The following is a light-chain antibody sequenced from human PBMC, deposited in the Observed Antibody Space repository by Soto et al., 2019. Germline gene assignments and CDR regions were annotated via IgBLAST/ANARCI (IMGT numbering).Light chain of an antibody. J-gene: IGKJ4*01. Sequence: EIVLTQSQTTLSLSPGNRATLSCRASESVSRYLAWYQQKPGQAPRLLIYDASNRATGIPARFSGSGSGTDFTLTITSLEPEDFAVYYCQQRSNWPSTFGGGTKVEIK. CDR2: DAS. CDR1: ESVSRY. CDR3: QQRSNWPST. V-gene: IGKV3-11*01.